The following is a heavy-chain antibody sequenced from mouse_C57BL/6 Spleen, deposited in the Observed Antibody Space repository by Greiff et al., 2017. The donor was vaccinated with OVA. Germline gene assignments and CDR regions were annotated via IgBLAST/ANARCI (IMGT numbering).Heavy chain of an antibody. CDR2: IWTGGGT. CDR3: ARNRGTGTAYFDY. CDR1: GFSLTSYA. D-gene: IGHD4-1*01. V-gene: IGHV2-9-1*01. J-gene: IGHJ2*01. Sequence: VKLVESGPGLVAPSQSLSITCTVSGFSLTSYAISWVRPPPGKGLEWLGVIWTGGGTNYNSALKSRLSISKDNSKSQVFLKMNSLQTDDTARYYCARNRGTGTAYFDYWGQGTTLTVSS.